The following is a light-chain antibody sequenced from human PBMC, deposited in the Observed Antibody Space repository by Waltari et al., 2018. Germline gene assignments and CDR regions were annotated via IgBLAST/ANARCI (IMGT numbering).Light chain of an antibody. CDR1: QSLTKRY. CDR3: QQYGRSILYT. V-gene: IGKV3-20*01. Sequence: VLTQSPGTLSLSPGERATLSCRASQSLTKRYLAWYQQKPGQAPRLLIYGASSRAAGIPERFSGSGSGTDFTLTISRLEPEDFAVYYCQQYGRSILYTFGQGTKVEIK. CDR2: GAS. J-gene: IGKJ2*01.